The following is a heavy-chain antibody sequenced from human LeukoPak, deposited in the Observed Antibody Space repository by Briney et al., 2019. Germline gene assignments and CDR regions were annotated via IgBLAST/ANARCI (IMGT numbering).Heavy chain of an antibody. D-gene: IGHD3-22*01. CDR3: AFLDIYDGSGYYKGYFNY. CDR2: INPSGGST. CDR1: GYIFTSYY. J-gene: IGHJ4*02. V-gene: IGHV1-46*01. Sequence: GASVKVSCKASGYIFTSYYMHWVRQAPGQGLEWMGIINPSGGSTSYAQKFQGRVTMTRDMPTSTVYMELSSLRSEDTAVYYCAFLDIYDGSGYYKGYFNYWGQGTLVTVSS.